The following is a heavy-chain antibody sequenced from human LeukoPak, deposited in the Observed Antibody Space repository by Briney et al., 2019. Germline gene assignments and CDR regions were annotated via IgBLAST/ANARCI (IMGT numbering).Heavy chain of an antibody. D-gene: IGHD3-10*01. CDR1: GFTFSRYW. V-gene: IGHV3-7*02. J-gene: IGHJ4*02. CDR3: AASITMFDY. CDR2: IKEDGSVK. Sequence: GGSLVLSCAASGFTFSRYWMSWVPQAPGKGLEWVANIKEDGSVKYYVESVRGRFTISRDNAKNSLYLQMNSLRAEDTAVYYCAASITMFDYWGQGTLVTVSS.